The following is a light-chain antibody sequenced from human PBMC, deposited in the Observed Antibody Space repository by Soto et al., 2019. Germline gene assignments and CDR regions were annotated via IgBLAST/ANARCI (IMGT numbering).Light chain of an antibody. J-gene: IGKJ4*01. CDR1: QGISSY. V-gene: IGKV1-8*01. Sequence: AIRMTQSRSSFSASTGDRVTITCRASQGISSYLAWYQVKPGKAPRLLIYTASYLESGVPSRFSGSESGTDFTLTISSLQSEAFAVYYCQQYFSYPLTFGGGTKVEIK. CDR3: QQYFSYPLT. CDR2: TAS.